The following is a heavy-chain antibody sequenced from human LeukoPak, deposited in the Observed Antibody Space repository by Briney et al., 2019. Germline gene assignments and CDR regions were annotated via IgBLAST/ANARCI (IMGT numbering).Heavy chain of an antibody. V-gene: IGHV3-11*04. CDR2: ISSSGSTI. CDR3: ARDPPYSSGWYPFDY. Sequence: GGSLRLSCAASGFTFSDYYMSWIRQAPGKGLEWVSYISSSGSTIYYADSVKGRFAISRDNAKNSLYLQMNSLRAEDTAVYYCARDPPYSSGWYPFDYWGQGTLVTVSS. J-gene: IGHJ4*02. D-gene: IGHD6-19*01. CDR1: GFTFSDYY.